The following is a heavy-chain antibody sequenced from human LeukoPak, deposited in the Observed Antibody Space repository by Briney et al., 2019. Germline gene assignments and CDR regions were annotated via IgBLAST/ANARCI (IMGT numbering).Heavy chain of an antibody. Sequence: GGSLRLSCAASGFTFSSYAMHWVRQAPGKGLEWVAVISYDGSNKYYADSVKGRFTISRDNSKNTLYLQMNSLRAEDTAVYYCARDRVNYYDSSGYQGEPFDVWGQGTMVTVSS. CDR1: GFTFSSYA. CDR2: ISYDGSNK. J-gene: IGHJ3*01. D-gene: IGHD3-22*01. CDR3: ARDRVNYYDSSGYQGEPFDV. V-gene: IGHV3-30*04.